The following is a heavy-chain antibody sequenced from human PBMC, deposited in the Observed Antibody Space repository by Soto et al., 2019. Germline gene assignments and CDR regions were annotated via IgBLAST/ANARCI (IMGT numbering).Heavy chain of an antibody. V-gene: IGHV3-23*01. D-gene: IGHD6-13*01. CDR3: ARDRGRTAAGAYHYYQYGMDV. CDR1: GFSFPDYD. J-gene: IGHJ6*02. Sequence: DVALLDSGGHLVQPGGSLRLSCEGSGFSFPDYDMNWVRQTPGKGLEWVAAVGRFGNTYYRDSVRGRFTISRDDSRNTVYLQMNSLRPEDTAVYYCARDRGRTAAGAYHYYQYGMDVWGQGTTVIVSS. CDR2: VGRFGNT.